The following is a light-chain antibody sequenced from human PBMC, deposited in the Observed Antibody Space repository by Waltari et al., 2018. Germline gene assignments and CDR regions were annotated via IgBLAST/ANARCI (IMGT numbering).Light chain of an antibody. CDR1: SSDVGGYNY. Sequence: QSALTQPPSASGSPGQSVTISCTGTSSDVGGYNYVSWYQQHPGKAPKLMIYEVYNRPSGVPVRFSGSKSGNTASLTVSGLQAEDEADYYCSSYAGSNNPSMVFGGGTKLTVL. J-gene: IGLJ2*01. V-gene: IGLV2-8*01. CDR2: EVY. CDR3: SSYAGSNNPSMV.